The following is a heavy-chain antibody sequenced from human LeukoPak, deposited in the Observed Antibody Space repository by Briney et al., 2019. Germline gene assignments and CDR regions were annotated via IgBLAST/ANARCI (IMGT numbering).Heavy chain of an antibody. D-gene: IGHD3-22*01. CDR2: INHSGST. CDR1: GGSFSGYY. J-gene: IGHJ5*02. Sequence: SETLSLTCAVYGGSFSGYYWSWIRQPPGKGLEWIGEINHSGSTNYNPSLKSRVTISVDTSKNQFSLKPSSVTAADTAVYYCARGWRYYYDSSGRGGWFDPWGQGALVTVSS. V-gene: IGHV4-34*01. CDR3: ARGWRYYYDSSGRGGWFDP.